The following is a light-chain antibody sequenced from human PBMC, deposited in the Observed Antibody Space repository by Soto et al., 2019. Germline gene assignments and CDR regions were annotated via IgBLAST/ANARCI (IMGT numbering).Light chain of an antibody. CDR2: DAS. J-gene: IGKJ4*01. CDR3: QQYCSAPPPT. Sequence: IGLTQSPATLSLSPGERAALSCGASQSVSSSYLAWYQQKPGLEPRLLIYDASSWFTGIPDRFSGSGPGTDFTLTIGSLEPEAFAVYYWQQYCSAPPPTFGGGTKGESK. CDR1: QSVSSSY. V-gene: IGKV3D-20*01.